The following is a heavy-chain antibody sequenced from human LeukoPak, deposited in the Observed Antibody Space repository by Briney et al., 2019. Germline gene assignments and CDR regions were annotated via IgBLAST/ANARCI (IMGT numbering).Heavy chain of an antibody. CDR3: GSKYYYDAFDI. CDR2: ISSSSGYI. CDR1: GFTVNNSY. J-gene: IGHJ3*02. Sequence: GGSLRLSCAASGFTVNNSYMSWVRQAPGKGLEWVSSISSSSGYIYYADSVKGRFTISRDNAKNSLYLQMNSLRAEDTAVYYCGSKYYYDAFDIWGQGTMVTVSS. V-gene: IGHV3-21*01. D-gene: IGHD3-10*01.